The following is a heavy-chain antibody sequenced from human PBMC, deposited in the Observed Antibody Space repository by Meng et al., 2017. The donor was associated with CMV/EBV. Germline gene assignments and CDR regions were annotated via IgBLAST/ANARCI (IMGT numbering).Heavy chain of an antibody. V-gene: IGHV3-33*06. CDR2: IWYDGSNK. CDR1: GFTFSSYG. D-gene: IGHD2-2*01. Sequence: GESLKISCAASGFTFSSYGMHWVRQAPGKGLEWVAVIWYDGSNKYYADSVKGRFTISRDNSKNTLYLQMNSLRAEDTAVYYCAKDFRDIVVVPAAEQNYYYYGMDVWGQGTMVTVSS. CDR3: AKDFRDIVVVPAAEQNYYYYGMDV. J-gene: IGHJ6*02.